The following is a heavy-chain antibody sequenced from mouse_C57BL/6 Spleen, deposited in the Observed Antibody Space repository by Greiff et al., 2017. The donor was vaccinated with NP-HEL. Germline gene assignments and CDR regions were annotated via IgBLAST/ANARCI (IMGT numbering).Heavy chain of an antibody. CDR2: IRNTANGYTT. Sequence: EVMLVESGGGLVQPGGSLSLSCAASGFTFTDYYMSWVRQPPGKALEWLGFIRNTANGYTTEYSASVKGRFTISRDNSQSILYLQMNALRAEDSATYYCARSFTTVVADYFDYWGQGTTLTVSS. CDR3: ARSFTTVVADYFDY. CDR1: GFTFTDYY. D-gene: IGHD1-1*01. J-gene: IGHJ2*01. V-gene: IGHV7-3*01.